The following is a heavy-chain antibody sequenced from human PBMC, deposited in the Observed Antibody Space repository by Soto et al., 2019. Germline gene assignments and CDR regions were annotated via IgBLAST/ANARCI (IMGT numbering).Heavy chain of an antibody. D-gene: IGHD6-19*01. CDR3: AKGSSGWTIDY. CDR2: IAYDGSNK. CDR1: GFTFSTYG. Sequence: QVQLVESGGGVVQPGRSLRLSCAASGFTFSTYGMHWVRQAPGKGLEWVAVIAYDGSNKYYADSVKGRFTISRDNSKNTLYLQMNSQRPEDTAVYYCAKGSSGWTIDYWGQGTLVTVSS. V-gene: IGHV3-30*18. J-gene: IGHJ4*02.